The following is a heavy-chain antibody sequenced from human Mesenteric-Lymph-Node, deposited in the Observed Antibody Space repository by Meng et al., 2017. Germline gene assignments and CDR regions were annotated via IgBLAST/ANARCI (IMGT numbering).Heavy chain of an antibody. CDR3: ARGNYYYDSSGYYPEFDY. V-gene: IGHV3-30*04. CDR1: GFTFSSYA. Sequence: GESLKISCAASGFTFSSYAMHWVRQAPGKGLEWVAVISYDGSNKYYADSVKGRFTISRDNSKNTLYLQMNSLRAEDTAVYYRARGNYYYDSSGYYPEFDYWGQGSLVTVSS. CDR2: ISYDGSNK. J-gene: IGHJ4*02. D-gene: IGHD3-22*01.